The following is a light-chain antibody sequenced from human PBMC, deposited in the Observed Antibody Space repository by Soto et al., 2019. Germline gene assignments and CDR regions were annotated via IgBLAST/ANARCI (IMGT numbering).Light chain of an antibody. Sequence: QSVLTQPPSASGTPGQRVTISCSGSSSNIGSKDVNWYQQLPETAPKVLMYSNNQRPSGVPDRFSGSKSGTSASLAISGLQSEDEADYYCAAWDESLNGYVFGTGTKVTVL. CDR2: SNN. CDR1: SSNIGSKD. V-gene: IGLV1-44*01. CDR3: AAWDESLNGYV. J-gene: IGLJ1*01.